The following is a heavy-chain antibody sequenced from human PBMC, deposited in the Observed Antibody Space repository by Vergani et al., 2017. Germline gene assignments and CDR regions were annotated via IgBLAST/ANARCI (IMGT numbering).Heavy chain of an antibody. CDR1: GDSVSSNSAA. V-gene: IGHV6-1*01. D-gene: IGHD2-2*01. CDR2: TYYRSKWYN. CDR3: ARGYCSSSSCQWGYDYYSYYMDV. J-gene: IGHJ6*03. Sequence: QVQLQQSGPGLVKPSQTLSLTCAISGDSVSSNSAAWNWIRQSPSRGLEWRGRTYYRSKWYNVHAVSVKSRITINPDTSKNQFSLQLNSVTPEDTAVYYGARGYCSSSSCQWGYDYYSYYMDVWGKGTTVTVSS.